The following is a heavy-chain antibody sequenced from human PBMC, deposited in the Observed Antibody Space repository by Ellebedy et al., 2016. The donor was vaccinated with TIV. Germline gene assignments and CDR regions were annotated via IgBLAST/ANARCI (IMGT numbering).Heavy chain of an antibody. CDR1: GGSISSGGYY. CDR2: IYYSGST. V-gene: IGHV4-30-4*08. Sequence: SETLSLTXTVSGGSISSGGYYWSWIRQHPGKGLEWIGYIYYSGSTYYNPSLKSRVTISVDTSKNQFSLKLSSVTAADTAVYYCARLNRARGSYSSYYYGMDVWGQGTTVTVSS. CDR3: ARLNRARGSYSSYYYGMDV. D-gene: IGHD1-26*01. J-gene: IGHJ6*02.